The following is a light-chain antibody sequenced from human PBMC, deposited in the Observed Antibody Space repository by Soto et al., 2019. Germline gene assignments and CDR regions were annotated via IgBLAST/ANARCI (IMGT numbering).Light chain of an antibody. CDR2: AAS. V-gene: IGKV1-39*01. CDR3: QQSYSTPWT. Sequence: DLQLTQSPSSLSASVGDRVTITCRASQSSSSYLNWYQQKPGKAPKLLIYAASSLQSGIPSRFSGSGSETDFTLTISSLQPEDFATYYCQQSYSTPWTFGQGTKVDIK. J-gene: IGKJ1*01. CDR1: QSSSSY.